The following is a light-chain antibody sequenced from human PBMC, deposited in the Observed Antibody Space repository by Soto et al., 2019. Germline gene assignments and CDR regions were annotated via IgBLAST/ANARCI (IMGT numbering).Light chain of an antibody. CDR1: ASDVGGYNY. V-gene: IGLV2-8*01. CDR3: GSFAASNNLL. Sequence: QSVLTQPPSASGSPGQSVTISCTGTASDVGGYNYVSWYQQHPGKAPKLVIFDVSSRPSGVPDRFSGSKSGNTASLTVSGLQAEDEADYYCGSFAASNNLLFGRGTKLTVL. CDR2: DVS. J-gene: IGLJ2*01.